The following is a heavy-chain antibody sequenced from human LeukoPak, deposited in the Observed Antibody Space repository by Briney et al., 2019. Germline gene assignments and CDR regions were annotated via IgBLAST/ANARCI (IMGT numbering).Heavy chain of an antibody. CDR3: ARRRRWQFNAFDI. CDR2: IYYSGTT. D-gene: IGHD5-24*01. CDR1: GGSISDYY. J-gene: IGHJ3*02. V-gene: IGHV4-59*12. Sequence: SETLSLTCTVSGGSISDYYWSWIRQSPGKGLEWIGYIYYSGTTNYNPSLKSRVTISVDTSKNQFSLKLSSVTAADTAVYYCARRRRWQFNAFDIWGQGTMVTVSS.